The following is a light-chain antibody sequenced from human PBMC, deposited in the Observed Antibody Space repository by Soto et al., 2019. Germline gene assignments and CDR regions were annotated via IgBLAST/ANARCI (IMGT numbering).Light chain of an antibody. J-gene: IGLJ1*01. CDR2: TNN. CDR3: AAWDDSLSGYV. V-gene: IGLV1-44*01. Sequence: QSVLTQPPAASGTPGQRVTISCSGSGSNIGSNAVNWYQQLPGTAPKLLIYTNNQRPSGVPDRFSGSKSGTSGSLAISGLQSEDEADYYCAAWDDSLSGYVSGNGTKVTVL. CDR1: GSNIGSNA.